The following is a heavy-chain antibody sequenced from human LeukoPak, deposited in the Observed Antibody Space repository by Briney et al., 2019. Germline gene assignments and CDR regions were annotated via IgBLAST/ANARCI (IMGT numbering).Heavy chain of an antibody. CDR2: IKQDGSEK. CDR3: ARQWETKIFDY. J-gene: IGHJ4*02. CDR1: GFTFSSYE. D-gene: IGHD1-26*01. Sequence: GGSLRLSCAASGFTFSSYEMSWVRQAPGKGLEWVANIKQDGSEKHYVDSVEGRFTISRDNAKNSLYLQMNSLRAEDTAVYYCARQWETKIFDYWGQGTLVTVSS. V-gene: IGHV3-7*01.